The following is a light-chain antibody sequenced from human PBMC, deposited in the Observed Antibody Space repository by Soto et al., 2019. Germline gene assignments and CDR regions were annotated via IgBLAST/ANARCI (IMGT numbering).Light chain of an antibody. CDR3: QQYETYSGT. CDR1: QIINTW. J-gene: IGKJ3*01. Sequence: DIQMTQSPSSLSASVGDRVTITCRASQIINTWLAWYQQKPGKAPKLLIYSASNLVNGVPSRFSGSGSGTEFTLTISSLQPDDFSIYYFQQYETYSGTFGPGTKVDL. CDR2: SAS. V-gene: IGKV1-5*03.